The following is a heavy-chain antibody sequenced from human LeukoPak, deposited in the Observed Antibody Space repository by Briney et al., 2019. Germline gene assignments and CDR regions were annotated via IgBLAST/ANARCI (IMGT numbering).Heavy chain of an antibody. CDR3: ASLGTGDRVY. D-gene: IGHD7-27*01. CDR1: GGSISSSTHY. J-gene: IGHJ4*02. CDR2: IYYRGST. V-gene: IGHV4-39*01. Sequence: SETLSLTCTVSGGSISSSTHYWGWIRQPPGKGLEWIGNIYYRGSTYYNPSLKSRVTISVDTSKNQFSLKLSSVTAADTAVYYCASLGTGDRVYWGQGTLVTVSS.